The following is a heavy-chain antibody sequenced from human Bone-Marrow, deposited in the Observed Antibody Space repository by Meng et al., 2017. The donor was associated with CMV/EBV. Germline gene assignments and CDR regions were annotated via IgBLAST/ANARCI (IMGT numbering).Heavy chain of an antibody. V-gene: IGHV5-51*01. CDR3: ARPPVAGTPWDFDL. D-gene: IGHD6-19*01. CDR2: IYPADSDI. J-gene: IGHJ2*01. CDR1: GYNFTSYW. Sequence: GESLKISCKGSGYNFTSYWIGWVRQMPGKGLEWMGIIYPADSDIRYTTSFQGQFTISADNSISTAFLQWSSLKASDTAMYYCARPPVAGTPWDFDLWGSGTLVTVSS.